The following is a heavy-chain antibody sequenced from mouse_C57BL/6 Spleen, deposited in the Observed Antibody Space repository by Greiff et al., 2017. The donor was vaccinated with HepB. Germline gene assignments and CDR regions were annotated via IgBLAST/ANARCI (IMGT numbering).Heavy chain of an antibody. CDR2: IHPNSGST. J-gene: IGHJ4*01. CDR3: ARSGTAQAHYAIDY. D-gene: IGHD3-2*02. Sequence: QVQLQQSGAELVKPGASVKLSCKASGYTFTSYWMHWVKQRPGQGLEWIGMIHPNSGSTNYNEKFKSKATLTVDKSSSTAYMQLSSLTSEDSAVYYCARSGTAQAHYAIDYWGQGTSVTVSS. CDR1: GYTFTSYW. V-gene: IGHV1-64*01.